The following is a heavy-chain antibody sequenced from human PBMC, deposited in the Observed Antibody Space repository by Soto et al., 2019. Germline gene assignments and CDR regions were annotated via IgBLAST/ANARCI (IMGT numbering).Heavy chain of an antibody. Sequence: EVQLLDSGGGLVQPGGSLRLSCAASGFTFSSSAMSWVRQAPGKGLEWVSAVSGSGGTTYYADSVRGRFTISRDNSKNPLYLQMNSLSADDTAIYFCARCTVDTIVTSGWCHYLDPWGQGTLVTVSS. D-gene: IGHD6-19*01. CDR1: GFTFSSSA. V-gene: IGHV3-23*01. CDR2: VSGSGGTT. J-gene: IGHJ5*02. CDR3: ARCTVDTIVTSGWCHYLDP.